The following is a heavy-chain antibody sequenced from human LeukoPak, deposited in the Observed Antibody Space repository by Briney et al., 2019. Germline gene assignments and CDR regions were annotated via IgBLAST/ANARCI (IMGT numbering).Heavy chain of an antibody. CDR1: GFTFSSSV. J-gene: IGHJ4*02. CDR3: ARDPPDY. Sequence: GGSLRLSCAASGFTFSSSVMNWVRQAPGKGLEWVSSISSSSNYIYYADSVKGRFTVSRDNAKNSLYLQMNSLRAEDTGVYYCARDPPDYWGQGILVTVSS. CDR2: ISSSSNYI. V-gene: IGHV3-21*01.